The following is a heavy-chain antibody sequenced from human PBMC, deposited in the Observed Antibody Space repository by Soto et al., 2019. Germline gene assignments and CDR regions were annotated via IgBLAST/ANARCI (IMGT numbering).Heavy chain of an antibody. Sequence: QVQLQESGPGLVKPSETLSLTCTVSGGSVSSGSYYWSWIRQPPGKGLEWIGYNYYSGSTNHNPSLKSRVTLSVDTSKNQFALKLSSVTAADTAVYYCARDRVAGTTANWFDPGGQGTLVTVSS. CDR1: GGSVSSGSYY. CDR3: ARDRVAGTTANWFDP. J-gene: IGHJ5*02. V-gene: IGHV4-61*01. CDR2: NYYSGST. D-gene: IGHD6-19*01.